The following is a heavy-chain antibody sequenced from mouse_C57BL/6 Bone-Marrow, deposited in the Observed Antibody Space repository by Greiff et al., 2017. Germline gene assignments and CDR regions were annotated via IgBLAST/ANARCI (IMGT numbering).Heavy chain of an antibody. CDR1: GYTFTDYE. D-gene: IGHD2-2*01. Sequence: QVQLQQSGAELVRPGASVTLSCKASGYTFTDYEMHWVKQTPVHGLEWIGAIDPETGGTAYNQKFKGKAILTADKSSSTAYMELRSLTSEDYAVNYGTRGGYDFRFAYGGQGTLVTVSA. CDR2: IDPETGGT. CDR3: TRGGYDFRFAY. J-gene: IGHJ3*01. V-gene: IGHV1-15*01.